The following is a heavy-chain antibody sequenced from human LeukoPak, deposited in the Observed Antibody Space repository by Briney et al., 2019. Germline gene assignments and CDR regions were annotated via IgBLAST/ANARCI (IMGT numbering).Heavy chain of an antibody. CDR3: AALREENGMDV. CDR2: ISAYNGNT. J-gene: IGHJ6*02. V-gene: IGHV1-18*01. Sequence: ASVKVSCKASGYTFSNYDISWVRQAPGQGLEWMGRISAYNGNTNYAQKLQGRVTMTTDTSTDTTYMELSSLRSEDTAVYYCAALREENGMDVWGQGTTVTVSS. CDR1: GYTFSNYD. D-gene: IGHD2-8*01.